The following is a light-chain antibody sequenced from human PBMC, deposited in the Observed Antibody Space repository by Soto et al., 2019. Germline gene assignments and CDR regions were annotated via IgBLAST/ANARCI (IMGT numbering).Light chain of an antibody. CDR1: QSISNF. CDR2: AAS. Sequence: DIQMTQSPSSLSASLGDRVTITCRASQSISNFLNWFQHKPGKAPKVLISAASTLQSGVPSRFSGSGSGTDFTLTISRLEPEDFAVYYCQQYGSSPLTFGGGTKVDIK. V-gene: IGKV1-39*01. J-gene: IGKJ4*01. CDR3: QQYGSSPLT.